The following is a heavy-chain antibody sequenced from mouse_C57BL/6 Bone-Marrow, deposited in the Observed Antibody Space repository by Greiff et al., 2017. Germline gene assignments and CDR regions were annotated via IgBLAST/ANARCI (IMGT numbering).Heavy chain of an antibody. CDR3: ARGGNYLFAY. CDR1: GFTFSSYG. CDR2: ISSGGSYT. D-gene: IGHD2-1*01. Sequence: EVKLVESGGDLVKPGGSLKLSCAASGFTFSSYGMSWVRQTPDKRLEWVATISSGGSYTYYPDSVKGRFTISRDNAKNTLYLQMSSLKSEDTAMYYCARGGNYLFAYWGQGTLVTVSA. V-gene: IGHV5-6*01. J-gene: IGHJ3*01.